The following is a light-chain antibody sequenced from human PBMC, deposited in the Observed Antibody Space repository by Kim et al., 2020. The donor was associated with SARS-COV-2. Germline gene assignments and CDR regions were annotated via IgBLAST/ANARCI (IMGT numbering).Light chain of an antibody. Sequence: SYELTQPPSVSEAPGKTATITCGGDNIRRQSVHWYQQKPGQAPLLVIYSDDDRPSGIPERFSGSNSGNTATLTISRVEAGDEADYYCQVWHDDGDWVFGGGTKLTVL. V-gene: IGLV3-21*04. CDR3: QVWHDDGDWV. CDR1: NIRRQS. J-gene: IGLJ3*02. CDR2: SDD.